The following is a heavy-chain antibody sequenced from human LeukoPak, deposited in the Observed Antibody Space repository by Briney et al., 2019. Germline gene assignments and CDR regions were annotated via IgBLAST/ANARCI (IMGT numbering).Heavy chain of an antibody. D-gene: IGHD3-10*01. V-gene: IGHV1-69*06. J-gene: IGHJ3*02. Sequence: SVKVSCKASGGTFSSYAISWVRQAPGQGLEWMGGIIPIFGTANYAQKFQGRVTITSDKSTSTAYMELSSLRSEDTAVYYCARDGRYYGSGSYTDIWGQGTMVTVSS. CDR3: ARDGRYYGSGSYTDI. CDR2: IIPIFGTA. CDR1: GGTFSSYA.